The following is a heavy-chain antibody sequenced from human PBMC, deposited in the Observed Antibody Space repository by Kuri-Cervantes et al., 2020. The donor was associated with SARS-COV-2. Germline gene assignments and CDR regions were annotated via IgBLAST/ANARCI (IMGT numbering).Heavy chain of an antibody. V-gene: IGHV1-69*05. CDR3: ARGVLSSSSWTYYYYYYMDV. CDR2: IIPIFGTA. J-gene: IGHJ6*03. Sequence: SVKVSCKASGCTFSSYAISWVRQAPGQGREWMGGIIPIFGTANYAQKLQGRVTITTDESTSTAYMELSSLRSEDTAVYYCARGVLSSSSWTYYYYYYMDVWGKGTTVTVSS. CDR1: GCTFSSYA. D-gene: IGHD6-13*01.